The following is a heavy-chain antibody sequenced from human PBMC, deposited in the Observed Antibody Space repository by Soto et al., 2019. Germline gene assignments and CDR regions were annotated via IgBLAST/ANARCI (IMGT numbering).Heavy chain of an antibody. D-gene: IGHD3-3*01. CDR3: ARWHYDFWSGYFATIDY. Sequence: SETLSLTCTVSGGSISNYYWSWIRQPPGKGLEWIGYIHYSGNTKYNPSLKSRVTISADTSKDQFSLKLTSVTAADTAVYYCARWHYDFWSGYFATIDYWGQGTLVTVSS. CDR1: GGSISNYY. J-gene: IGHJ4*02. CDR2: IHYSGNT. V-gene: IGHV4-59*08.